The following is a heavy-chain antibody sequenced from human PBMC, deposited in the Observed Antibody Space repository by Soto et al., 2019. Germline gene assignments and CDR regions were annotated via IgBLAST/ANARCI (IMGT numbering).Heavy chain of an antibody. CDR2: INSDGSST. J-gene: IGHJ4*02. CDR1: GFTFSSYW. CDR3: VRGEGGWETY. V-gene: IGHV3-74*01. Sequence: EVQLMESGGGLVQPGGSLRLSCAASGFTFSSYWMHWVRQAPGKGLVWVSRINSDGSSTTYADSVKGRFTISRDNAKSTLYLQMNSLRAEDTAVYYCVRGEGGWETYWGQGTLVTVSS. D-gene: IGHD6-19*01.